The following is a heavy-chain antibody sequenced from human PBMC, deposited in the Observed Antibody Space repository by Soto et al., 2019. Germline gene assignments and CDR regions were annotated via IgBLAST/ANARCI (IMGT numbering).Heavy chain of an antibody. V-gene: IGHV1-18*01. CDR1: GYTFTSYG. Sequence: GASVKVSCKASGYTFTSYGISWVRQAPGQGLEWMGWISAYNGNTNYAQKLQGRVTMTTDTSTSTAYMELRSLRSDDTAVYYCARDRYDFWSGYLNSPGIMDVWGQGTTVTVSS. D-gene: IGHD3-3*01. CDR3: ARDRYDFWSGYLNSPGIMDV. CDR2: ISAYNGNT. J-gene: IGHJ6*02.